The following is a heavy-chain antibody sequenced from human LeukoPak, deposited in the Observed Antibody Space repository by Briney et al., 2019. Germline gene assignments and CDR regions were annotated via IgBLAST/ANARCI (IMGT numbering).Heavy chain of an antibody. Sequence: SETLSLTCTVSGGSISSGDYNWSWIRQPPGKGLEWIGYIYYSGSTYYNPSLKSRVTISVDTSKNQFSLKLSSVTAADTAVYYCARGLVRGDYFDYWGQGTLVTVSS. CDR2: IYYSGST. V-gene: IGHV4-30-4*01. J-gene: IGHJ4*02. CDR3: ARGLVRGDYFDY. CDR1: GGSISSGDYN. D-gene: IGHD3-10*01.